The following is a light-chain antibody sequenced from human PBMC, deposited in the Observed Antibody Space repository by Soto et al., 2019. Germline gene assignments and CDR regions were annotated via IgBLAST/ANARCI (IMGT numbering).Light chain of an antibody. J-gene: IGLJ2*01. CDR1: SSDVGTYNY. V-gene: IGLV2-14*01. Sequence: QSALTQPASVSGSPGQSITISCTGTSSDVGTYNYVSWYQQQSGKAPKLMIYEVSNRPSGVSNRFSGSKSGNTASLTISGRQAEDEADYYCSSYTSSSTVVIFGGGTKLTVL. CDR2: EVS. CDR3: SSYTSSSTVVI.